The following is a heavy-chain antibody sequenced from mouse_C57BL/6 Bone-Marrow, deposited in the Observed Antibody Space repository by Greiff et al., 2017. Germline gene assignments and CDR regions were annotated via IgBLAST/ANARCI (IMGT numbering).Heavy chain of an antibody. CDR1: GYTFTDYE. D-gene: IGHD2-3*01. CDR3: TRDGYYVYYARDY. V-gene: IGHV1-15*01. CDR2: IDPETGGT. J-gene: IGHJ4*01. Sequence: VQLQESGAELVRPGASVTLSCKASGYTFTDYEMHWVKQTPVHGLEWIGAIDPETGGTAYNQKFKGKAILTADKSSSTAYMELRSLTSEDSAVYYCTRDGYYVYYARDYWGQGTSVTVSS.